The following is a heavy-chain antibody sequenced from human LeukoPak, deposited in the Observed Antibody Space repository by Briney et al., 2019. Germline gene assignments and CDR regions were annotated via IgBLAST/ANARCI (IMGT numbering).Heavy chain of an antibody. D-gene: IGHD4-17*01. V-gene: IGHV3-23*01. CDR2: ISSSGGNT. J-gene: IGHJ4*02. CDR3: AKDVTTFDY. Sequence: PGGSLRLSCAASGFTFSSYSMSWVRQAPGKGLEWVSSISSSGGNTYYADSVKGRFTISRDNSKNTLYLQMNSLRAEDTAVYYCAKDVTTFDYWGQGTLVTVSS. CDR1: GFTFSSYS.